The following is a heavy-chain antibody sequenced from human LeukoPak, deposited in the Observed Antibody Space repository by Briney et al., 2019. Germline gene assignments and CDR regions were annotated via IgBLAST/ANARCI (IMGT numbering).Heavy chain of an antibody. CDR2: IKQDGSEK. J-gene: IGHJ4*02. V-gene: IGHV3-7*01. D-gene: IGHD3-10*01. CDR3: VKPYYYSSGSLN. CDR1: GFTFTNFW. Sequence: PGESLTLSCAASGFTFTNFWMSWVRQAPGKGLEWVANIKQDGSEKYYVDSVKGRFTISRDNAKNSLYLQMNSLRAEDTAVYYCVKPYYYSSGSLNWGQGTLVIVSS.